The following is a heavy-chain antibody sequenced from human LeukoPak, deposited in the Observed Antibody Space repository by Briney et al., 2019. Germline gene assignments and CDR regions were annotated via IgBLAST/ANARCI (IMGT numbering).Heavy chain of an antibody. Sequence: GGSLRLSCAASGFTFSSYAMSWVRQAPGKGLEWVSAISGSGGSTYYADSVKGRFTISRDNSKNTLYLQMNSLRAEDTAVYYCAKGRPVRRTVVTSIGPFDYWGQGTLVTVSS. D-gene: IGHD4-23*01. V-gene: IGHV3-23*01. J-gene: IGHJ4*02. CDR1: GFTFSSYA. CDR3: AKGRPVRRTVVTSIGPFDY. CDR2: ISGSGGST.